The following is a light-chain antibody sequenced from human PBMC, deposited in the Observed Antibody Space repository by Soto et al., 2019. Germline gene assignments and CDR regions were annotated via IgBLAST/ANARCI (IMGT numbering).Light chain of an antibody. CDR2: NDY. CDR1: TANIEENS. Sequence: QSVLTQPPSASGTPGQRVTISCSGSTANIEENSVTWYQRLPGTAPKVLIYNDYQRPSGVPDRFSGSKSGTSASLAISDLHSGDEGDYYCTAWDDSLNAWLFGGGTKLTVL. CDR3: TAWDDSLNAWL. J-gene: IGLJ3*02. V-gene: IGLV1-44*01.